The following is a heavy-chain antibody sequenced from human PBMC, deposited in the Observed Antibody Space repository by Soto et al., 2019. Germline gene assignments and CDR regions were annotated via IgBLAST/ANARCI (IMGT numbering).Heavy chain of an antibody. J-gene: IGHJ4*02. Sequence: SVKVSCKASGGTFSSYAISWVRQAPGQRLERMGGIIPIFGTANYAQKFQGRVTITADESTSTAYMELSSLRSEETAGYYCAAATDGETSLTTRGPEIFDYWAQRTLVTFSS. CDR2: IIPIFGTA. D-gene: IGHD6-25*01. V-gene: IGHV1-69*13. CDR1: GGTFSSYA. CDR3: AAATDGETSLTTRGPEIFDY.